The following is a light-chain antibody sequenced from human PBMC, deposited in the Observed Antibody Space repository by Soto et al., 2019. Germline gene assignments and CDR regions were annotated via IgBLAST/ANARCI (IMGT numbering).Light chain of an antibody. CDR2: DAS. J-gene: IGKJ2*01. CDR1: QDITNY. CDR3: QHFDNLPYT. V-gene: IGKV1-33*01. Sequence: DIKMTQSPSSLSASVGDRVTITCQASQDITNYLNWYRQKPGKAPELLIYDASNSETGVPSRFSGSGSGTDFTFTINSLQPEDIATYYCQHFDNLPYTFGQGTKLEIK.